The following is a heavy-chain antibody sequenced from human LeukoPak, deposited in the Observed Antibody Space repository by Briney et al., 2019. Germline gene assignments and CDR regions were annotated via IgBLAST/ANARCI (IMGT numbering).Heavy chain of an antibody. D-gene: IGHD2-8*01. CDR3: ARLMAPSYATPGDY. Sequence: PSGTLSLTCAVSGGSISSSNWWSWVRQPPEKGLEWIGEIYHSGSTNYNPSLKSRVTISVDKSKNQFSLKLSSVTAADTAVYYCARLMAPSYATPGDYWGRGTLVTVSS. CDR2: IYHSGST. CDR1: GGSISSSNW. V-gene: IGHV4-4*02. J-gene: IGHJ4*02.